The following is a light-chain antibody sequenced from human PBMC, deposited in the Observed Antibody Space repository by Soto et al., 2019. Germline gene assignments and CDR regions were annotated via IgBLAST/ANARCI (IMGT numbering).Light chain of an antibody. CDR1: QIVSSSS. J-gene: IGKJ1*01. CDR3: QHYGGSST. Sequence: EIVLTQSPGTLSLSPGERATLSCRASQIVSSSSLAWYQQKPGQAPRLLIFGAYSRATGIPDRFSGSGSGTDFILTISRLEPEDVAVYYCQHYGGSSTFGQGTKVEIK. V-gene: IGKV3-20*01. CDR2: GAY.